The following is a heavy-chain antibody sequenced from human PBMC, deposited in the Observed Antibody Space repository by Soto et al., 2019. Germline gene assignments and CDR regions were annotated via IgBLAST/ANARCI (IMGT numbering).Heavy chain of an antibody. Sequence: SLRLSCTASGFTFGDYAMSWVRQAPGKGLEWVGFIRSKAYGGTTEYAASVKGRFTISRDDSKSIAYLQMNSLKTEDTAVYYCTRADPYDFWSGYSLYYYYGMDVWGQGTTVTVSS. CDR2: IRSKAYGGTT. CDR1: GFTFGDYA. J-gene: IGHJ6*02. CDR3: TRADPYDFWSGYSLYYYYGMDV. V-gene: IGHV3-49*04. D-gene: IGHD3-3*01.